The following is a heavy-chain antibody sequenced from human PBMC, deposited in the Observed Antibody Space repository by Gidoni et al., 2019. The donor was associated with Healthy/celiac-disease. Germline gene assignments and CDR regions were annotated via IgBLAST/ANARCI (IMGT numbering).Heavy chain of an antibody. Sequence: QVQLQQWGAGLLKPSETLSLTCAVYGGSFSGYYWSWIRQPPGKGLEWIGEINHSGSTNYNPSLKSRVTISVDTSKNQFSLKLSSVTAADTAVYYCARVGYDFWSGYLFFYYYMDVWGKGTTVTVSS. CDR2: INHSGST. CDR3: ARVGYDFWSGYLFFYYYMDV. CDR1: GGSFSGYY. V-gene: IGHV4-34*01. D-gene: IGHD3-3*01. J-gene: IGHJ6*03.